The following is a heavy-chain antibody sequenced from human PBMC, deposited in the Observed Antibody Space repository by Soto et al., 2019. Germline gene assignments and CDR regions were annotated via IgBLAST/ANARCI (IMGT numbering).Heavy chain of an antibody. Sequence: VQLVESGGGLVKPGGSLRLSCAASGFTFSDYYMNWLRQAPGKGLEWVSYISSSSTYTKYADSAKGRFTISRDNAXXSLYLQMNSLRAEDTAVYYCARVGEAATGTRWFDPWGQGTLVTVSS. J-gene: IGHJ5*02. CDR1: GFTFSDYY. V-gene: IGHV3-11*05. D-gene: IGHD6-13*01. CDR2: ISSSSTYT. CDR3: ARVGEAATGTRWFDP.